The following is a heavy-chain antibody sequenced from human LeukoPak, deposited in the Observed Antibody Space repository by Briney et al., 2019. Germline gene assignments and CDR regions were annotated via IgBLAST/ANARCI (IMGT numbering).Heavy chain of an antibody. CDR3: ARGAYGDWYFDL. Sequence: GGSLRLSCAAPGFTFNRYSMNWVRQAPGKGLEWISYITSSNSTAHYADSVKGRFTISRDYAENSLFLQMSSLRAEDTAVYYCARGAYGDWYFDLWGRGTLVTVSS. CDR1: GFTFNRYS. D-gene: IGHD4/OR15-4a*01. CDR2: ITSSNSTA. J-gene: IGHJ2*01. V-gene: IGHV3-48*04.